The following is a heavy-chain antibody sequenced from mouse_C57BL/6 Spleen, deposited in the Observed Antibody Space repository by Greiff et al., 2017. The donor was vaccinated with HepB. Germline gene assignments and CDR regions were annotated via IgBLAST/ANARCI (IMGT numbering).Heavy chain of an antibody. V-gene: IGHV1-5*01. CDR3: TRGFITTVVATHWYFDV. CDR1: GYTFTSYW. D-gene: IGHD1-1*01. CDR2: IYPGNSDT. Sequence: VQLQQSGTVLARPGASVKMSCKTSGYTFTSYWMHWVKQRPGQGLEWIGAIYPGNSDTSYNQKFKGKAKLTAVTSASTAYMELSSLTNEDSAVYYCTRGFITTVVATHWYFDVWGTGTTVTVSS. J-gene: IGHJ1*03.